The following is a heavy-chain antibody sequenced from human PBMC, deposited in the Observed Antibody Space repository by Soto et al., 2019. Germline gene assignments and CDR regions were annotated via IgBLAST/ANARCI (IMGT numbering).Heavy chain of an antibody. CDR2: ISWDGGST. Sequence: QPGGSLRLSCAASGFTFDDYTMHWVRQAPGKGLEWVSLISWDGGSTYYADSVKGRFTISRDNSKNSLYLQMNSLRTEDTALYYCAKQWVVRSYYYGMDVWGQGTTVTVSS. J-gene: IGHJ6*02. D-gene: IGHD2-15*01. CDR1: GFTFDDYT. CDR3: AKQWVVRSYYYGMDV. V-gene: IGHV3-43*01.